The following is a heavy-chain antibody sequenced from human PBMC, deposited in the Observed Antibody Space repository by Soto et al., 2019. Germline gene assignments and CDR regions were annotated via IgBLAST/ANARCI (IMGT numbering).Heavy chain of an antibody. CDR3: AKRLLWFGELYYYYYGMDV. Sequence: PGGSLRLSCAASGFTFSSYAMSWVRQAPGKGLEWVSAISGSGGSTYYADSVKGRFTISRGNSKNTLYLQMNSLRAEDTAVYYCAKRLLWFGELYYYYYGMDVWGQGTTVTVSS. V-gene: IGHV3-23*01. J-gene: IGHJ6*02. CDR1: GFTFSSYA. D-gene: IGHD3-10*01. CDR2: ISGSGGST.